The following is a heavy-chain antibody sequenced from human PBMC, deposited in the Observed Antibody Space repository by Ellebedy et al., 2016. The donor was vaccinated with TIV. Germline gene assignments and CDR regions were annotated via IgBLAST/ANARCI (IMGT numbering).Heavy chain of an antibody. D-gene: IGHD3-10*01. J-gene: IGHJ4*02. CDR2: IIPIFRTK. CDR3: ARDREAGGLDF. V-gene: IGHV1-69*01. Sequence: KISCAASGFTFSSFWMNWVRQAPGQGLEWMGEIIPIFRTKNYAQKFQGRVTITADDFTSTAYIELNSLTSEDTAVYYCARDREAGGLDFWGQGTLVTVSS. CDR1: GFTFSSFW.